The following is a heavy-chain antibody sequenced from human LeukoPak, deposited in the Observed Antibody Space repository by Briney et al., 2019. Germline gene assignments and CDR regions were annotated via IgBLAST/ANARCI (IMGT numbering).Heavy chain of an antibody. V-gene: IGHV1-8*01. Sequence: ASVKVSCKTSGYPFTTWEINWVRQAAGQGLEWMGWVHPNGGNTAYAQKFQGRVTMTRDTSISTAYMELSGLTSNDTAVYFCARGPRNDPWGQGTLVTVSS. CDR2: VHPNGGNT. J-gene: IGHJ5*02. CDR3: ARGPRNDP. D-gene: IGHD1-14*01. CDR1: GYPFTTWE.